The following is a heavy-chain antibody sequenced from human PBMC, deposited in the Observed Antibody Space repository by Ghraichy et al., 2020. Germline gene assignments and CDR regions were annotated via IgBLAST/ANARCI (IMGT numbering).Heavy chain of an antibody. V-gene: IGHV3-43*01. CDR1: GFTYDDFS. J-gene: IGHJ4*02. CDR3: ARDSGGFKSLTVTSGWDY. CDR2: SSWDGIGT. D-gene: IGHD4-17*01. Sequence: GALRLSCAAAGFTYDDFSMIWVRQAPGKGLEWVSLSSWDGIGTYYADSVKGRFTVTRDNSRGSLYLQMNSLRTEDTALYYCARDSGGFKSLTVTSGWDYWGQGTLVTVSS.